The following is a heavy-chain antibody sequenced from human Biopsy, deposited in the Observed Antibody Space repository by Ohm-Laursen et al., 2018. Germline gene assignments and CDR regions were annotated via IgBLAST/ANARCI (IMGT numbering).Heavy chain of an antibody. CDR2: INSSGSTK. V-gene: IGHV3-11*01. Sequence: SLRLSCTAFGFTVSDYYMSWIRQAPGRGLAWVSDINSSGSTKYHAESVKGRFTISRDNAMNSVYLQMNSLRGEDTAVYYCARAVGIAAAPIDYWGQGTLVTVSS. D-gene: IGHD2-15*01. CDR1: GFTVSDYY. CDR3: ARAVGIAAAPIDY. J-gene: IGHJ4*02.